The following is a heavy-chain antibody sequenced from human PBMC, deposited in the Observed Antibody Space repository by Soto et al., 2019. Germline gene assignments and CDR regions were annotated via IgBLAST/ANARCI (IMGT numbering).Heavy chain of an antibody. J-gene: IGHJ4*02. CDR1: GYTFTSYA. CDR3: ARAVAVAADFDY. Sequence: ASVKVSCKASGYTFTSYAMHWVRQAPGQRLEWMGWINAGNGNTKYSQKFQGRVTITRDTSASTAYMELSSLRSEDTAVYYCARAVAVAADFDYWGQGTLVIVSS. D-gene: IGHD6-19*01. V-gene: IGHV1-3*01. CDR2: INAGNGNT.